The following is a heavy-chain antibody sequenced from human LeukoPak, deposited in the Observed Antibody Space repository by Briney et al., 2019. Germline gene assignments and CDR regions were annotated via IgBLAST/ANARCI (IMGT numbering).Heavy chain of an antibody. V-gene: IGHV3-23*01. CDR2: ISGSGGST. CDR3: AKADYSTTYFDY. Sequence: GGSLRLSCAASGFTFSSYAMSWFRQAPEKGLEWVSAISGSGGSTYYADSVKGRFTISRDNSKNTLYLQMNSLRAEDTAVYYCAKADYSTTYFDYWGQGTLVTVSS. D-gene: IGHD4-11*01. J-gene: IGHJ4*02. CDR1: GFTFSSYA.